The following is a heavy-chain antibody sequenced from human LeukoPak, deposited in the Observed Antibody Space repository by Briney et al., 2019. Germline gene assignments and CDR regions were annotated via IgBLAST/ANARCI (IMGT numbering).Heavy chain of an antibody. CDR2: ISSSGSII. Sequence: PGGSLRLSCAASGFTFSSYEMNWIRQAPGKGLEWVSYISSSGSIIYYADSVKGRFTISRDNSKNTLYLQMNSLRAEDTALYYCAKRITLIVVVPVVDYWGQGTLVTVSS. CDR3: AKRITLIVVVPVVDY. D-gene: IGHD3-22*01. CDR1: GFTFSSYE. V-gene: IGHV3-48*03. J-gene: IGHJ4*02.